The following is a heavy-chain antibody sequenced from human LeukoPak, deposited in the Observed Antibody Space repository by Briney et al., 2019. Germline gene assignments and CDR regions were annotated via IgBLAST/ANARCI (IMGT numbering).Heavy chain of an antibody. Sequence: QPGGSLRLSCAASGFTFRTYSIHWVRQAPGKGLEWVTVVSADGRTQLYSDSVKGRFTISRDNSLNTLHLQMNSLRTEDTAVYYCAREFGHNRWYFDYWGQGALVTVS. J-gene: IGHJ4*02. V-gene: IGHV3-30*03. D-gene: IGHD5-24*01. CDR3: AREFGHNRWYFDY. CDR2: VSADGRTQ. CDR1: GFTFRTYS.